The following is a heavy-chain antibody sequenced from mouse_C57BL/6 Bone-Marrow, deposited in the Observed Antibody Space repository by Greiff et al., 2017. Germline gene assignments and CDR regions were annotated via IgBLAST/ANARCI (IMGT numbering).Heavy chain of an antibody. V-gene: IGHV1-64*01. D-gene: IGHD2-5*01. CDR3: ARDSNTWYFDV. CDR1: GYTFTSSW. J-gene: IGHJ1*03. Sequence: QVQLQQPGAELVKPGASVKLSCKASGYTFTSSWMHWVKQRPGQGLEWIGMIHPNSGSTNYNEKFKSKATLTVDKSSSTAYMQLSSLTSEDSAVYYCARDSNTWYFDVWGTGTTVTVSS. CDR2: IHPNSGST.